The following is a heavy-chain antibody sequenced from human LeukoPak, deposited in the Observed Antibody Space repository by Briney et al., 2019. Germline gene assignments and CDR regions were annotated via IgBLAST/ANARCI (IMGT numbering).Heavy chain of an antibody. CDR2: FDPEDGET. Sequence: ASVKVSCKVSGYTLTELSMHWVRQAPGKGLEWMGGFDPEDGETIYAQKFQGRVTMTTDTSTSTAYMELRSLRSDDTAVYYCARDEDTGYSSSWYFDYWGQGTLVTVSS. CDR3: ARDEDTGYSSSWYFDY. CDR1: GYTLTELS. D-gene: IGHD6-13*01. V-gene: IGHV1-24*01. J-gene: IGHJ4*02.